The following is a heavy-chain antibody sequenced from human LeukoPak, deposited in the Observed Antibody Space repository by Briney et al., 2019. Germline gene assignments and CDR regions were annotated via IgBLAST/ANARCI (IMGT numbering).Heavy chain of an antibody. D-gene: IGHD1-1*01. Sequence: GGSLRLSCAASGFTFSESWVTWVREVPGQGLEWVAHINHEGGGIQYVDSVKGRFTISRDNAKGSVYLQMNSLGAEDTAIYHCATYINWVAGDVWGQGTTVIVSS. CDR3: ATYINWVAGDV. V-gene: IGHV3-7*01. J-gene: IGHJ6*02. CDR1: GFTFSESW. CDR2: INHEGGGI.